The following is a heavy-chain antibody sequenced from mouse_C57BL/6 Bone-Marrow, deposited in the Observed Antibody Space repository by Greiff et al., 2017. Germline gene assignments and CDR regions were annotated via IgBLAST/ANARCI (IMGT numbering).Heavy chain of an antibody. CDR1: GFTFSRYG. CDR3: ARLITTVVAKGFDY. D-gene: IGHD1-1*01. CDR2: ISSGGSYT. V-gene: IGHV5-6*01. J-gene: IGHJ2*01. Sequence: EVHLVESGGDLVKPGGSLKLSCAASGFTFSRYGMSLVRQTPDKRLEWVATISSGGSYTYYPDSVKGRFTISRDNAKNTLYLQMSSLKSEDTAMYYCARLITTVVAKGFDYWGQGTTLTVSS.